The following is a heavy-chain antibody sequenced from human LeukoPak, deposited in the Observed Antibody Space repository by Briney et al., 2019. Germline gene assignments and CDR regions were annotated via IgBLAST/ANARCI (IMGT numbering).Heavy chain of an antibody. CDR2: IKLDGSEK. D-gene: IGHD3-3*01. CDR3: ARDQYDTWSRRGNFDS. Sequence: GTLRLSCAASGFTFSSYAMSRVRQAPGKGLEWVANIKLDGSEKNYVDSVKGRFTISRDNTKNSLYLQMNGLRVEDTAVFYCARDQYDTWSRRGNFDSWGQGTLVIVSS. J-gene: IGHJ4*02. CDR1: GFTFSSYA. V-gene: IGHV3-7*03.